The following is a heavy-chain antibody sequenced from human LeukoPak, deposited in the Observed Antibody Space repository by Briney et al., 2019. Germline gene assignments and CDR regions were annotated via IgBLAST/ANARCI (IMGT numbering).Heavy chain of an antibody. V-gene: IGHV1-3*01. J-gene: IGHJ4*02. CDR2: INAGNGNT. CDR3: ARALKMEFDWFAAFDY. CDR1: GYTFTSYA. D-gene: IGHD3-9*01. Sequence: GASVKVSCKDSGYTFTSYAMHWVRQAPGQRLEWMGWINAGNGNTKYSQKFQGRVTITRDTSASTAYMELSGLRSEDTAVYYCARALKMEFDWFAAFDYWGQGTLVTVSS.